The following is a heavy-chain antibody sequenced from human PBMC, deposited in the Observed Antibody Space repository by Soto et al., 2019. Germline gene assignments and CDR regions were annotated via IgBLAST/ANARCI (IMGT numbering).Heavy chain of an antibody. CDR3: ARDGYCSGGSCYYGMDV. D-gene: IGHD2-15*01. J-gene: IGHJ6*02. Sequence: GGSLRLSCAASGFTFSSYDMHWVRQATGKGLEWVSAIGTAGDTYYPGSVKGRFTISRENAKNSLYLQMNSLRAGDTAVYYCARDGYCSGGSCYYGMDVWGQGTTVTVSS. V-gene: IGHV3-13*01. CDR2: IGTAGDT. CDR1: GFTFSSYD.